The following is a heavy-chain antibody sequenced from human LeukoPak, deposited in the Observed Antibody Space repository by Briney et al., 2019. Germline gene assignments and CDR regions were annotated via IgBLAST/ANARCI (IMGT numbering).Heavy chain of an antibody. CDR3: AREESSSWYNY. V-gene: IGHV3-66*01. D-gene: IGHD6-13*01. CDR2: IYSGGST. Sequence: GGSLRLSCAASGFTVSSNYMSWVRQAPGKGLEWVSVIYSGGSTYYADSVKGRFTIPRDNSKNTLYLQMNSLRAEDTAVYYCAREESSSWYNYWGQGTLVTVSS. CDR1: GFTVSSNY. J-gene: IGHJ4*02.